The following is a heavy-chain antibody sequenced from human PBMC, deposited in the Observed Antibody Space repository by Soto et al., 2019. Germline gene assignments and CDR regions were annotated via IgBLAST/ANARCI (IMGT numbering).Heavy chain of an antibody. CDR1: GGSISSSNW. CDR3: ATLYYYYGMDV. Sequence: SETLSLTGAVSGGSISSSNWWSWVRQPPGKGLEWIGEIYHSGSTNYNPSLRSRVTISVDKSKNQFSLKLSSVTAADTAVYYCATLYYYYGMDVWGQGTTVTVSS. J-gene: IGHJ6*02. V-gene: IGHV4-4*02. CDR2: IYHSGST.